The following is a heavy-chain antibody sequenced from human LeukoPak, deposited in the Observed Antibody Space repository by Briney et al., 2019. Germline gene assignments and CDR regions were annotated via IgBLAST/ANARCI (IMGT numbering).Heavy chain of an antibody. CDR1: GGSISSYY. CDR2: IYTSGST. Sequence: SETLSLTCTVSGGSISSYYWSWIRQPAGKGLEWIGRIYTSGSTNYNPSLKSRVTMSVDTSKNQFSLKLSSVTAADTAVYYCAREEDYYDSSGYYRWGQGTLVTVSS. J-gene: IGHJ4*02. D-gene: IGHD3-22*01. V-gene: IGHV4-4*07. CDR3: AREEDYYDSSGYYR.